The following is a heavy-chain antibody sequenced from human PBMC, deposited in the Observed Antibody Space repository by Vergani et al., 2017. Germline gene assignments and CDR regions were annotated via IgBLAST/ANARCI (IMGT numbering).Heavy chain of an antibody. CDR1: GGSVSSGSYY. D-gene: IGHD6-19*01. V-gene: IGHV4-61*10. CDR3: ARTTNSSGWHRYYYYYMDV. Sequence: QVQLQESGPGLVKPSETLSLTCTGSGGSVSSGSYYWSWIRQPAGKGLEWIGYIYYSGSTNYNPSLKSRVTISVDTSKNQFSLKLSSVTAADTAVYYCARTTNSSGWHRYYYYYMDVWGKGTTVTVSS. CDR2: IYYSGST. J-gene: IGHJ6*03.